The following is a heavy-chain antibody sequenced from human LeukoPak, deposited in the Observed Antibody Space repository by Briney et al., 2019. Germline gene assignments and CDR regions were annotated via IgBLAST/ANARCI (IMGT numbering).Heavy chain of an antibody. CDR1: GFTFITYA. CDR3: AKTGQFDY. Sequence: PGGSLRLSCAASGFTFITYAMSWVRQAPGKGLEWVSTITVGATTTFYADSVKGRFAISRDNSKNTLYLQMNSLRADDTAVYYCAKTGQFDYWGQGTLVTVSS. CDR2: ITVGATTT. J-gene: IGHJ4*02. D-gene: IGHD1-14*01. V-gene: IGHV3-23*01.